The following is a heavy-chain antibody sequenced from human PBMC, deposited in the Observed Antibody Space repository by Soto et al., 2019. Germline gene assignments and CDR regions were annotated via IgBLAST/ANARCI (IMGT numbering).Heavy chain of an antibody. V-gene: IGHV3-11*01. CDR2: ISSSGSTI. D-gene: IGHD3-9*01. Sequence: QVQLVESGGGLVKPGGSLRLSCAASGFTFRDYSMSWIRQAPGKGLEWVSYISSSGSTIYYAESVKGRFTISRDNAKNSLYLQMNSLRAEDTAVYYCARDRPYYDILTCYSGFLDYWGQGTLVTVSS. CDR3: ARDRPYYDILTCYSGFLDY. J-gene: IGHJ4*02. CDR1: GFTFRDYS.